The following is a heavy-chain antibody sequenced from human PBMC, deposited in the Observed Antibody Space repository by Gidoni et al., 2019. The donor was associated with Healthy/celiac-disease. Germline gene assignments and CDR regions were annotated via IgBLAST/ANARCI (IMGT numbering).Heavy chain of an antibody. CDR2: IYYSGST. CDR1: GGPISSYY. J-gene: IGHJ5*02. Sequence: QVQLQESGPGLVKPSETLSLTCTVSGGPISSYYWSWIRQPPGKGLEWIGYIYYSGSTNYNPSLKSRVTISVDTSKNQFSLKLSSVTAADTAVYYCARDEGDGYDGDWFDPWGQGTLVTVSS. V-gene: IGHV4-59*01. D-gene: IGHD5-12*01. CDR3: ARDEGDGYDGDWFDP.